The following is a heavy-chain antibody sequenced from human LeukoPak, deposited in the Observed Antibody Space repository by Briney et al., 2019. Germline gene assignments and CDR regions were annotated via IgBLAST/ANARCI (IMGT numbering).Heavy chain of an antibody. Sequence: SETLSLTCTVSGGSIDGSTGHWGWIRQPPGKGLEWIGSIFYRGSPYYNPSLNSRVTISIDTSKNQFSLKLSSVTAADTAVYYCARGLGSGSYYHYWGQGTLVTVSS. CDR2: IFYRGSP. CDR1: GGSIDGSTGH. J-gene: IGHJ4*02. CDR3: ARGLGSGSYYHY. V-gene: IGHV4-39*07. D-gene: IGHD3-10*01.